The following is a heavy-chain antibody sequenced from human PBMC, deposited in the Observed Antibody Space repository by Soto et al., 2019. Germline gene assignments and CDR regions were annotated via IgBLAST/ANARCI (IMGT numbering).Heavy chain of an antibody. CDR3: AKGPPVVVTAIHDAFDI. J-gene: IGHJ3*02. CDR2: ISGSGGST. Sequence: EVQLLESGGGLVQPGGSLRLCCAASGFTFSSYAMSWVRQAPGKGLEWVSAISGSGGSTYYADSVKGRFTISRDNSKNTLYLQMNSLRAEDTAVYYCAKGPPVVVTAIHDAFDIWGQGTMVTVSS. V-gene: IGHV3-23*01. D-gene: IGHD2-21*02. CDR1: GFTFSSYA.